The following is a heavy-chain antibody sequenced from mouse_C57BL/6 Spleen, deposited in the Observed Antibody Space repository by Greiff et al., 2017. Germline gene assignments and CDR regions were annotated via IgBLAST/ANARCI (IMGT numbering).Heavy chain of an antibody. CDR1: GYSFTEYT. J-gene: IGHJ2*01. Sequence: QVQLQQSGAELVKPGASVTLSCKASGYSFTEYTIHWVKQRSGQGLEWIGWFYPGSGSIKYNEKFKDEATLTADKSSSPVYMELSRLASDDSAVYFCARHEDERNWANYFDDWGQGTTLTVSS. D-gene: IGHD4-1*02. CDR2: FYPGSGSI. V-gene: IGHV1-62-2*01. CDR3: ARHEDERNWANYFDD.